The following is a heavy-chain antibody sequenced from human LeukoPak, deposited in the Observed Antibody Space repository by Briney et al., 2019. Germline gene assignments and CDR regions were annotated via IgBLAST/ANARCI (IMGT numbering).Heavy chain of an antibody. V-gene: IGHV3-30*18. J-gene: IGHJ4*02. CDR3: AKDWDDISAGDY. CDR1: GFTFSSYG. D-gene: IGHD3-9*01. CDR2: ISYDGSNK. Sequence: PGRSLRLSCAASGFTFSSYGMHWVRQAPGKGLEWVAVISYDGSNKYYADSVKGRFTISRDNSKNALYLQMNSLRAEDTAVYHCAKDWDDISAGDYWGQGTLVTVSS.